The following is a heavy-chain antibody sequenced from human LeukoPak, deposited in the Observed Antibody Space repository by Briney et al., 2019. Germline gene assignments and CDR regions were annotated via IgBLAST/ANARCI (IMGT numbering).Heavy chain of an antibody. CDR3: VLDGDSYYYYGMDV. J-gene: IGHJ6*02. CDR2: ISGSGGST. CDR1: GFTFSSYA. D-gene: IGHD4-17*01. Sequence: GGSLRLSCAASGFTFSSYAMSWVRQAPGKGLEWVSAISGSGGSTYYADSVKGRFTISRDNAKNSLYLQMNSLRAEDTAVYYCVLDGDSYYYYGMDVWGQGTTVTVSS. V-gene: IGHV3-23*01.